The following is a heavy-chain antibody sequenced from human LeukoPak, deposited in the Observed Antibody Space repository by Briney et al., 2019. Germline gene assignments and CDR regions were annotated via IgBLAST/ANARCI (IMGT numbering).Heavy chain of an antibody. CDR2: IWYDGSNK. CDR1: GFTFSSYG. V-gene: IGHV3-33*01. CDR3: ARDPINYYDSSGYYDY. D-gene: IGHD3-22*01. J-gene: IGHJ4*02. Sequence: PGRSLRLSCAASGFTFSSYGMHWVRQAPGKGLEWVAVIWYDGSNKYYADSVKGRFTISRDNSKNTLYLQMNSLRAEDTAVHYCARDPINYYDSSGYYDYWGQGTLVTVSS.